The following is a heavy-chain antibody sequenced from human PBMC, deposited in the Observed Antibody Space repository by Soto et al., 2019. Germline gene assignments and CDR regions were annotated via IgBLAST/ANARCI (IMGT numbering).Heavy chain of an antibody. CDR3: ARDGGSSFATYWDPTPYYMDV. D-gene: IGHD6-6*01. Sequence: GASVKVSCKASGGTFSSYAISWVRQAPGQGLEWMGGIIPIFGTANYAQKFQGRVTITADESTSTAYMELSSLRSEDTAVYYCARDGGSSFATYWDPTPYYMDVWGKGTTVTVSS. CDR1: GGTFSSYA. J-gene: IGHJ6*03. V-gene: IGHV1-69*13. CDR2: IIPIFGTA.